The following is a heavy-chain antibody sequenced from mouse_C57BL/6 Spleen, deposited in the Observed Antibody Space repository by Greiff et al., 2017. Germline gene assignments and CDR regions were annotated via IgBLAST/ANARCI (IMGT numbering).Heavy chain of an antibody. J-gene: IGHJ3*01. D-gene: IGHD1-1*01. CDR1: GYSITSGYD. Sequence: EVQLQQSGPGMVKPSQSLSLTCTVTGYSITSGYDWHWIRHFPGNKLEWMGYISYSGSTNYHPSLKSRISITHNTSKNHFFLKLNSVTTEDTATYYCARGYYGSSPWFAYWGQGTLVTVSA. CDR3: ARGYYGSSPWFAY. CDR2: ISYSGST. V-gene: IGHV3-1*01.